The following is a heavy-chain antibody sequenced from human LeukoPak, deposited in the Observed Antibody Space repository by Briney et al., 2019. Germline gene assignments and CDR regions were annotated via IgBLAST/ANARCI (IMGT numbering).Heavy chain of an antibody. D-gene: IGHD3-10*01. CDR3: AKDLGITMVRGASPFDY. J-gene: IGHJ4*02. CDR1: GFTFSSYA. V-gene: IGHV3-23*01. CDR2: ISGSGGST. Sequence: GGSLRLSCAASGFTFSSYAMSWVRQAPGKGLEWVSAISGSGGSTYYADSVKGRFTISRDNSKNTLYLQMNSLRAEDTAVYYRAKDLGITMVRGASPFDYWGQGTLVTVSS.